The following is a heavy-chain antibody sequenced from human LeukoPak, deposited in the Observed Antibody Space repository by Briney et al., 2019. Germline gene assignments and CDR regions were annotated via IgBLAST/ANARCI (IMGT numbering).Heavy chain of an antibody. CDR1: GFTFSSYA. D-gene: IGHD4-17*01. CDR2: ISYDGSNK. CDR3: ARGHYGDSYFDY. Sequence: GGSLRLSCAASGFTFSSYAMHWVCQAPGKGLEWVAVISYDGSNKYYADSVKGRFTISRDNSKNTLYLQMNSLRAEDTAVYYCARGHYGDSYFDYWGQGTLVTVSS. V-gene: IGHV3-30-3*01. J-gene: IGHJ4*02.